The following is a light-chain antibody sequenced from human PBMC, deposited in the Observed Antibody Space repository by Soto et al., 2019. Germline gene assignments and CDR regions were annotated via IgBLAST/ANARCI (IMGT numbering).Light chain of an antibody. V-gene: IGKV3-15*01. CDR1: QTISTN. CDR2: GAS. J-gene: IGKJ3*01. Sequence: EIVMTQFPATLSVSPGERATLSCRASQTISTNLAWYQQKPGQAPRLLXYGASIRATGIPARFSGSGSWTEFTLTISSLQSEDFAVYYCHQYGKWPPETFGPGTKVDIK. CDR3: HQYGKWPPET.